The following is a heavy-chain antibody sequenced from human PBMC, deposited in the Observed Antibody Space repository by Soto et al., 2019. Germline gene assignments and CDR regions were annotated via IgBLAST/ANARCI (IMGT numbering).Heavy chain of an antibody. Sequence: QVQLVQSGSELEKPGASVKVSCKASGYTFSQYDMHWVRQAPGQGLEWMGRISTNPGNPTYAQGCTGRFGFSLDTSVGTTYLQSGSLKGEDTAVYYCARDPNGSGPNFGYWGQGTLVTVSS. CDR2: ISTNPGNP. D-gene: IGHD3-10*01. CDR3: ARDPNGSGPNFGY. J-gene: IGHJ4*02. CDR1: GYTFSQYD. V-gene: IGHV7-4-1*01.